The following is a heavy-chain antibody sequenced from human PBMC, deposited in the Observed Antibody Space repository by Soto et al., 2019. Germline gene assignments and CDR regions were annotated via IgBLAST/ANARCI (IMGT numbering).Heavy chain of an antibody. J-gene: IGHJ6*02. Sequence: GESLKISCAASGFTFSSYWMSWVRQAPGKGLEWVANIKQDGSEKYYVDSVKGRFTISRDNAKNSLYLQMNSLRAEDTAVYYCARDGIRQQLPYYDYYYGMDVWGQGTTVTVSS. D-gene: IGHD6-13*01. CDR2: IKQDGSEK. CDR1: GFTFSSYW. V-gene: IGHV3-7*05. CDR3: ARDGIRQQLPYYDYYYGMDV.